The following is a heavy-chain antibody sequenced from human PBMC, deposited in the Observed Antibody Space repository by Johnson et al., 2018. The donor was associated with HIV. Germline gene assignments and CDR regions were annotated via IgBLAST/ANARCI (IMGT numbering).Heavy chain of an antibody. CDR1: GFTFSTYA. D-gene: IGHD1-26*01. CDR2: ISFDGSNY. J-gene: IGHJ3*02. Sequence: QLVESGGGVVQPGRSLRLSCEASGFTFSTYAMHWVRQAPGKGLEWVTVISFDGSNYYYTESVKGRFTISRDKSKNTLYLQMNSLRPEDTAMYDCGKDMIGGRGSYAVAVDIWGQGTMVTVSS. V-gene: IGHV3-30-3*01. CDR3: GKDMIGGRGSYAVAVDI.